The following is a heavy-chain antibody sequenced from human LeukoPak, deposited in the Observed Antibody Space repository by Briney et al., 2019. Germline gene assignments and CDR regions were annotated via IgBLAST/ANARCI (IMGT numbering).Heavy chain of an antibody. Sequence: PSETLSLTCGGHGGSFRDYSWSWIRQSPGKGLEWIGEINHSGSTSYNPSLKSRFTMSVDTSKNQFSLRLSSVTAADTAVYYCARLGLYTSSWYRFYYFDYWGQGTLVTVSS. CDR1: GGSFRDYS. CDR2: INHSGST. J-gene: IGHJ4*02. D-gene: IGHD6-13*01. CDR3: ARLGLYTSSWYRFYYFDY. V-gene: IGHV4-34*01.